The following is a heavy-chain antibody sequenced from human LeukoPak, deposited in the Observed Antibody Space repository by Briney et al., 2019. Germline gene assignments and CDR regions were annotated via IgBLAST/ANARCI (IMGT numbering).Heavy chain of an antibody. J-gene: IGHJ3*01. CDR1: GYNFITYW. Sequence: PGESLKISCKASGYNFITYWIAWVRQMPGKGLEWMGIIYPGDSDTRYSPSFEGQVTFSVDKPINTAYLQWSSLKASDTAMYYCARLEGGFLLPGVGFVWGQGTMVTVS. D-gene: IGHD5-24*01. CDR2: IYPGDSDT. CDR3: ARLEGGFLLPGVGFV. V-gene: IGHV5-51*01.